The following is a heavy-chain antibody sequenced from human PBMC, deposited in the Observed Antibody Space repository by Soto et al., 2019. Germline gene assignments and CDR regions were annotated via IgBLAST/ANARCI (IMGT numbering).Heavy chain of an antibody. CDR2: MYYISMT. Sequence: QVQLQESGPGLVKPSETLSLTCSVPGGSIRSHNWIWIRHPPGKGLELIGCMYYISMTEYNLSLKSRVTISADTSNNQVSLKLSSVTAADTAVYYCARHLFDSWKGYTYYYYMDVWGKGTAVTVSS. D-gene: IGHD3-3*01. CDR1: GGSIRSHN. J-gene: IGHJ6*03. V-gene: IGHV4-59*08. CDR3: ARHLFDSWKGYTYYYYMDV.